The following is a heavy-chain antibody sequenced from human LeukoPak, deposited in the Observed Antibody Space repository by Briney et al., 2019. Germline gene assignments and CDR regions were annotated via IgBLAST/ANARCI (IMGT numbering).Heavy chain of an antibody. CDR2: IYYSGST. Sequence: PSETLSLTCTVSGGSITSYYWSWIRQPPGKGLEWIGYIYYSGSTNYNPSLRSRVTISVDTSKNQFSLKLSSVTAADTAVYYCARGGGIDYYYYYMDVWGKGTTVTASS. CDR3: ARGGGIDYYYYYMDV. D-gene: IGHD3-10*01. V-gene: IGHV4-59*01. J-gene: IGHJ6*03. CDR1: GGSITSYY.